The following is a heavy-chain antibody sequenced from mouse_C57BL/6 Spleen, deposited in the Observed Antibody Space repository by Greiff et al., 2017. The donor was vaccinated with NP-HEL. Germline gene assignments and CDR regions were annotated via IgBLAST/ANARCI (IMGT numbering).Heavy chain of an antibody. CDR2: IYPGSGNT. CDR3: ARYGNYGYFDV. CDR1: GYSFTSYY. V-gene: IGHV1-66*01. J-gene: IGHJ1*03. Sequence: QVQLKESGPELVKPGASVKISCKASGYSFTSYYIHWVKQRPGQGLEWIGWIYPGSGNTKYNEKFKGKATLTADTSSSTAYMQLSSLTSEDSAVYYCARYGNYGYFDVWGTGTTVTVSS. D-gene: IGHD2-1*01.